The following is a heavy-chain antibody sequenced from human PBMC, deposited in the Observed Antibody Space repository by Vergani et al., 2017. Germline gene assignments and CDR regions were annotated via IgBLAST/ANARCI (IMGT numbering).Heavy chain of an antibody. V-gene: IGHV3-21*05. CDR1: GFTFSSYS. J-gene: IGHJ2*01. CDR3: ARANTAMVTRWYFDL. D-gene: IGHD5-18*01. CDR2: ISSSSSYT. Sequence: EVQLVESGGGLVKPGGSLRLSCAASGFTFSSYSMNWVRQAPGKGLEWVSYISSSSSYTNYADSVKGRFTISRDNAKNSLYLQMNSLRAEDTAVYYCARANTAMVTRWYFDLWGRGTLVTVSS.